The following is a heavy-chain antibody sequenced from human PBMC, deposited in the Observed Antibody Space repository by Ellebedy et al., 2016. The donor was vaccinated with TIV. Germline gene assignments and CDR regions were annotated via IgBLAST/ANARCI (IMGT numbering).Heavy chain of an antibody. CDR1: GFTFSSYW. CDR2: IKQDGTEK. Sequence: GESLKISCAASGFTFSSYWMSWVRQAPGQGLELVANIKQDGTEKYYVDSVKGRFTISRDNAKNSLYLQMNSLRAEDTAVYYCARVTTLATGTGYYFDYWGQGTLVTVSS. V-gene: IGHV3-7*01. J-gene: IGHJ4*02. CDR3: ARVTTLATGTGYYFDY. D-gene: IGHD5-12*01.